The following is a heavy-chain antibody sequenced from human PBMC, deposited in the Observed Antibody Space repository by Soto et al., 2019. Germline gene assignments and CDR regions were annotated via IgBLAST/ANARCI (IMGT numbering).Heavy chain of an antibody. CDR1: GGSINSGDSY. V-gene: IGHV4-31*03. D-gene: IGHD2-15*01. Sequence: QVQLQESGPGLVRPSQTLSLTCTVSGGSINSGDSYWNWIRQHPEKGLEWIGYINYRGTTFYNPSLKSRIFISSDTSETNFSLKLNSVTAADTAVYYCVRDAPGFAPYWGQGTLVTGSS. CDR3: VRDAPGFAPY. CDR2: INYRGTT. J-gene: IGHJ4*02.